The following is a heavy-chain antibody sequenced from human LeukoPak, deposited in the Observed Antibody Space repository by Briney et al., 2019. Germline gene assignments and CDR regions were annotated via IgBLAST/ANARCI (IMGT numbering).Heavy chain of an antibody. CDR1: GFIFSRNY. D-gene: IGHD1-1*01. CDR2: IYVGGGT. Sequence: GGSLRLSCAASGFIFSRNYMTWVRQALGKGLEWVSVIYVGGGTYYADYVKGRFIISRDNSKNTIYLQMNSLRAEDTAVYYCARDPLQPLLSTWGQGTLVTVSS. J-gene: IGHJ5*02. V-gene: IGHV3-53*01. CDR3: ARDPLQPLLST.